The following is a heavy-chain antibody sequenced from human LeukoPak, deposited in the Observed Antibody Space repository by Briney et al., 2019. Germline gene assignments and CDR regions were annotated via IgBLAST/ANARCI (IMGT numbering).Heavy chain of an antibody. J-gene: IGHJ3*02. CDR1: GYSISSGYY. CDR2: IYHSGST. CDR3: ARHGTKYYDILTGYYNAFDI. D-gene: IGHD3-9*01. Sequence: SETLSLTCAVSGYSISSGYYWGWIRQPPGKGLEWIGSIYHSGSTYYNPSLKSRVTISVDTSKNRFSLKLSSVTAADTAVYYCARHGTKYYDILTGYYNAFDIWGQGTMVTVSS. V-gene: IGHV4-38-2*01.